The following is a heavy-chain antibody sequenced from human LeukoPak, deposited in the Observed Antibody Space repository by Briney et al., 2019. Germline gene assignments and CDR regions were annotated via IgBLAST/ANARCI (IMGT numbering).Heavy chain of an antibody. J-gene: IGHJ4*02. CDR3: VRDRELNY. CDR1: GGSISSSSYY. CDR2: IYYSGST. D-gene: IGHD1-7*01. V-gene: IGHV4-39*07. Sequence: SETLSLTCSVSGGSISSSSYYWGWIRQPPGKGLEWIGSIYYSGSTYYNPSLKSRATISADTSKNQFSLKLSSVTAADTAVYYCVRDRELNYWGQGTLVTVSS.